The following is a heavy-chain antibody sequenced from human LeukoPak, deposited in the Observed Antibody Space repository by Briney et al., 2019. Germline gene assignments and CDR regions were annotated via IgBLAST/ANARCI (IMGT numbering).Heavy chain of an antibody. D-gene: IGHD3-22*01. CDR1: GFTFSSYG. J-gene: IGHJ4*02. CDR3: AKATYDSSGYYGNY. V-gene: IGHV3-23*01. CDR2: ISGSGGST. Sequence: GGSLRLSCAASGFTFSSYGMHWVRQAPGKGLEWVSAISGSGGSTYYADSVKGRFTISRDNSKNTLYLQMNSLRAEDTAVYYCAKATYDSSGYYGNYWGQGTLVTVSS.